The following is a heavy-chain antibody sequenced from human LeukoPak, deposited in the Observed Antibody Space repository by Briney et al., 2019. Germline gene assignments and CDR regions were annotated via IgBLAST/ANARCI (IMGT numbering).Heavy chain of an antibody. CDR1: GFTFSSYA. CDR3: AVQIVVVITTAFDY. Sequence: GGSLRLSCAASGFTFSSYAMSWVRQAPGKGLEWVSAISGSGGSTYYADSVKGRFTISRDNSKNTLYLQVNSLRAEDTAVYYCAVQIVVVITTAFDYWGQGTLVTVSS. D-gene: IGHD3-22*01. CDR2: ISGSGGST. J-gene: IGHJ4*02. V-gene: IGHV3-23*01.